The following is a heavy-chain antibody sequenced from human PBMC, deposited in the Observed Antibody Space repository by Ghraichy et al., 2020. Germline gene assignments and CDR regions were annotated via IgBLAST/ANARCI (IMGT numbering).Heavy chain of an antibody. CDR1: GDSIGSRAYS. Sequence: SETLSLTCAVSGDSIGSRAYSWNWIRQPPGKDLEWIGYISHGGDTSYNPSLKSRVSVSVDRSKNQFSLRLSTVTAADTAVYYCARGHGGYFDQWGQGTLVTVSP. CDR3: ARGHGGYFDQ. CDR2: ISHGGDT. J-gene: IGHJ4*02. D-gene: IGHD4-23*01. V-gene: IGHV4-30-2*01.